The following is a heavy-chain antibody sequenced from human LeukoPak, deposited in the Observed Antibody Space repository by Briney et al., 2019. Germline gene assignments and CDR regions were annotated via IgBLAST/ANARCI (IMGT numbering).Heavy chain of an antibody. V-gene: IGHV4-59*01. D-gene: IGHD6-19*01. J-gene: IGHJ6*03. CDR3: ARAGYSSGWYGYYYYMDV. CDR2: IYYSGST. Sequence: TSETLSLTCTVSGGSISSYYWSWIRQPPGKGLEWIGYIYYSGSTNYNPSLKSRVTISVDTSKNQFSLKLSSVTAADTAVYYCARAGYSSGWYGYYYYMDVWGKGTTVTISS. CDR1: GGSISSYY.